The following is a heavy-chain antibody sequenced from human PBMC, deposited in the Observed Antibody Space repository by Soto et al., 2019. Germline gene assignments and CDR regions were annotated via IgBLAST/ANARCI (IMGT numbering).Heavy chain of an antibody. CDR3: ARGRERDYDFWSGLNDAFDI. V-gene: IGHV1-18*01. J-gene: IGHJ3*02. CDR1: GYTFTSYG. D-gene: IGHD3-3*01. Sequence: ASVKVSCKASGYTFTSYGISWVRQAPGQGLEWMGWISAYNGNTNYAQKLQGRVTMTTDTSTSTAYMELRSLRADDTAVYYCARGRERDYDFWSGLNDAFDIWGQGTMVTVSS. CDR2: ISAYNGNT.